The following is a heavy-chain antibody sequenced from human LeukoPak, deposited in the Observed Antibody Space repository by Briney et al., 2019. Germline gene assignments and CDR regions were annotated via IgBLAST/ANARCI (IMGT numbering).Heavy chain of an antibody. V-gene: IGHV1-18*01. CDR3: ARADIVATITNFDY. CDR1: GYTFTSYG. CDR2: ISAYNGNT. J-gene: IGHJ4*02. Sequence: ASVKVSRKASGYTFTSYGISWVRQAPGQGLEWMGWISAYNGNTNYAQKLQGRVTMTTDTSTSTAYMELRSLRSDDTAVYYCARADIVATITNFDYWGQGTLVTVSS. D-gene: IGHD5-12*01.